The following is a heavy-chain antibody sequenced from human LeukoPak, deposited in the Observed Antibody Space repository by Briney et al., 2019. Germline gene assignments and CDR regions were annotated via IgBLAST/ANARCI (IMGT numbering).Heavy chain of an antibody. CDR2: ISASGGST. CDR3: AKGLQHTIFGVDV. J-gene: IGHJ6*02. D-gene: IGHD3-3*01. Sequence: GGSLRLSCAASRFSFSTYAMHWVRQAPGKGLEWVSSISASGGSTYSADSVKGRFTVSRDNFKNTVYLQMSSLRAEDTAVYYCAKGLQHTIFGVDVCGQGTSVIVSS. V-gene: IGHV3-23*01. CDR1: RFSFSTYA.